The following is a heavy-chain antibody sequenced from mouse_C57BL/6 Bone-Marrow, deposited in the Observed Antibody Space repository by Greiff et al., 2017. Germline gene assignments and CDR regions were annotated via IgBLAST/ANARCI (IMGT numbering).Heavy chain of an antibody. V-gene: IGHV1-69*01. Sequence: LPPTGAGRGRSVGLGKRACRVSGYTFTSYWLHWVKQRPGQGLEWIGEIDPSDSYTNYNQKFKGKSTLTVDKSSSTAYMQLSSLTSEDSAVYYCAKGRGYAWFAYWGQGTLVTVSA. D-gene: IGHD2-2*01. CDR3: AKGRGYAWFAY. J-gene: IGHJ3*01. CDR1: GYTFTSYW. CDR2: IDPSDSYT.